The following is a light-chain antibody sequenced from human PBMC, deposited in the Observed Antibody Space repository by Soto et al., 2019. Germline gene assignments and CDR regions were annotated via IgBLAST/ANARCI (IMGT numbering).Light chain of an antibody. Sequence: EIVLTQSPGTLSLSPGERATLSCRASQSVNSIYLAWYQQKPGQAPRLLLDGASSRATGIPDRFSGSGSGTDFTLTISRLEPEDFALYYCQQYGGSPRTFGQGTKVDIK. J-gene: IGKJ1*01. CDR2: GAS. V-gene: IGKV3-20*01. CDR3: QQYGGSPRT. CDR1: QSVNSIY.